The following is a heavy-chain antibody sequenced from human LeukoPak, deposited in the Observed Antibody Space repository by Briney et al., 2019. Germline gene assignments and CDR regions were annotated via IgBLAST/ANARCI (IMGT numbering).Heavy chain of an antibody. CDR1: GFTFSSYT. D-gene: IGHD3-22*01. J-gene: IGHJ4*02. CDR3: ARVGDSSGYYTPYFDH. Sequence: GRSLRLSCAASGFTFSSYTMHWVRQAPGKGLEWVAVISKDGSNKSYADSVKGRFTTSRDNSKNTLYLQMNSLRAEDTAVYYCARVGDSSGYYTPYFDHWGQGALVTVSS. V-gene: IGHV3-30*01. CDR2: ISKDGSNK.